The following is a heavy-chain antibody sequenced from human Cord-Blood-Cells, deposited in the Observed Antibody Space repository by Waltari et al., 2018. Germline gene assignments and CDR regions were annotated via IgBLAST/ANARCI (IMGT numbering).Heavy chain of an antibody. CDR1: GFTFSSYR. CDR3: ARESPNGAFDI. D-gene: IGHD2-8*01. CDR2: IKQDGSEK. V-gene: IGHV3-7*01. J-gene: IGHJ3*02. Sequence: EVQLVESGGGLVQPGGSLRLSCAASGFTFSSYRLSWVRQAPGKGLEWVANIKQDGSEKYYVDSVKGRFTISRDNAKNSLYLQMNSLRAEDTAVYYCARESPNGAFDIWGQGTMVTVSS.